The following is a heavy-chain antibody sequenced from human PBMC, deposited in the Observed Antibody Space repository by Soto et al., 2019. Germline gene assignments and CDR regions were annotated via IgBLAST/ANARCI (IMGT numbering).Heavy chain of an antibody. CDR1: GYTFLDFY. Sequence: QVQLVQSGTEVKKPGASVKVSCKASGYTFLDFYIHWVRQAPGQGLEWMGFINPSGGGTTYAQKFQGRLTITRDTSTSTVYMELIRLRSEDTAIYYCARDKPFSAGYWGQGTLVT. J-gene: IGHJ4*02. V-gene: IGHV1-46*01. D-gene: IGHD3-3*02. CDR3: ARDKPFSAGY. CDR2: INPSGGGT.